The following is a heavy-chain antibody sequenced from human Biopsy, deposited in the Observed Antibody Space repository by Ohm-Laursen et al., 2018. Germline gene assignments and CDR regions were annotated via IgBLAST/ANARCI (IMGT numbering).Heavy chain of an antibody. CDR3: ARHPTGFWFDP. Sequence: LSLTCTVSGGSISSSTTYYWAWLRQPPGKGLEWIGSIYNTETTFYNPSLKSRVTISVDTSTNQFSLKVSSVTAADTALYFCARHPTGFWFDPWGHGTLATVSS. J-gene: IGHJ5*02. CDR2: IYNTETT. CDR1: GGSISSSTTYY. V-gene: IGHV4-39*01.